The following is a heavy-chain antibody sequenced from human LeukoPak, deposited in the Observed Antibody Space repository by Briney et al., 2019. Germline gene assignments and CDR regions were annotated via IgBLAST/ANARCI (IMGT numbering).Heavy chain of an antibody. V-gene: IGHV1-24*01. J-gene: IGHJ3*01. CDR1: GYTLSELS. Sequence: GASVKVSCKVSGYTLSELSMHWVRQAPGKGLEWMGSFDPEDDARIYAQKFEGRVTMTEDTSTDTAYMELSSLRSEDTAVYYCATDWGGGSAYFYDAFDFWGQGTMVTVSS. CDR2: FDPEDDAR. D-gene: IGHD2/OR15-2a*01. CDR3: ATDWGGGSAYFYDAFDF.